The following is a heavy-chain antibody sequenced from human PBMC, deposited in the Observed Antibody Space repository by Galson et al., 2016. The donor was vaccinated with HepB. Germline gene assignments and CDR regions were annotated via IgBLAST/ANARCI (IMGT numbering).Heavy chain of an antibody. Sequence: SVKVSCKASGYTFTSYGISWVRQAPGQGLEWMGWSSAYNGNKKYAQKFQGRVIMTTDTSPSTEYMELRSLRPDDTAVYYCARDRRVALFGMDVWGQGTTVTVPS. J-gene: IGHJ6*02. D-gene: IGHD3-3*01. CDR2: SSAYNGNK. CDR3: ARDRRVALFGMDV. V-gene: IGHV1-18*01. CDR1: GYTFTSYG.